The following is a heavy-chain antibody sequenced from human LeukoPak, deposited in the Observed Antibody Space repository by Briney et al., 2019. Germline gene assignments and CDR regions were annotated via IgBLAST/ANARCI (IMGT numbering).Heavy chain of an antibody. CDR2: IYWNDDK. CDR1: GFSLSISGVG. CDR3: AHRQSPTGIDY. J-gene: IGHJ4*02. D-gene: IGHD3-10*01. V-gene: IGHV2-5*01. Sequence: KESGPTLVKPTQTLTLTCTFSGFSLSISGVGVSWIRQLPVKPLVGLPLIYWNDDKRYSPSLKSRLTITKDTSKNQVVLTMTNMDPVDTATYYCAHRQSPTGIDYWGQGTLVTVSS.